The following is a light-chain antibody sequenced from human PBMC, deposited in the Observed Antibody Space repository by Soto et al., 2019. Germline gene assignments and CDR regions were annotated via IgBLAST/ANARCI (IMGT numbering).Light chain of an antibody. J-gene: IGKJ2*01. Sequence: EIVMTQSPATLSVSPGERATLSCRASQSVSSDLAWYQQKPGQAPRLLIHGASTRATGIPVRFSGGGSGTEFTLTISSLQSEDFAVYFCQHYSIWPYTFGQGTKVDIK. CDR1: QSVSSD. V-gene: IGKV3-15*01. CDR2: GAS. CDR3: QHYSIWPYT.